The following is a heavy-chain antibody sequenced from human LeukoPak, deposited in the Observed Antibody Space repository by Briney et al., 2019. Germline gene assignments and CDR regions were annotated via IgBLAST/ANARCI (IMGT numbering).Heavy chain of an antibody. CDR2: FIPVFGPA. CDR3: ARAGEVYNSGSYLEY. V-gene: IGHV1-69*01. J-gene: IGHJ4*02. Sequence: SVRVSCTASGGTFSNYAVSWVRQAPGQGLEWMGGFIPVFGPANYAQNFQGRVTITADESTSTAYMELSSLRSEDTAVYYCARAGEVYNSGSYLEYWGQGTLVTVSS. CDR1: GGTFSNYA. D-gene: IGHD6-19*01.